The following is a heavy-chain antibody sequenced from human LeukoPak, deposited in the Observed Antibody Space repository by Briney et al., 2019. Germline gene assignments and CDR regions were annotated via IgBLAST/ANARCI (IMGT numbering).Heavy chain of an antibody. D-gene: IGHD3-22*01. CDR1: GYTFTSYA. V-gene: IGHV7-4-1*02. CDR2: INTNTGNP. CDR3: ARGLVDEYYYDSRNAFDI. Sequence: GASVKVSCKASGYTFTSYAMNWVRQAPGQGLEWMGWINTNTGNPTYAQGFTGRFVFSLDTSVSTAYLQISSLKAEDTAVYYCARGLVDEYYYDSRNAFDIWGQGTMVTVSS. J-gene: IGHJ3*02.